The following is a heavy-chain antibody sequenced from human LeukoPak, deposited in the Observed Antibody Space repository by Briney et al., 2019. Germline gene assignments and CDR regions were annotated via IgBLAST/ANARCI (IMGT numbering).Heavy chain of an antibody. D-gene: IGHD6-6*01. CDR2: INSDGSST. CDR3: ARSPSIAALAYYYYMDV. Sequence: GGSLRLSCAASGFTFSSYWMHWVRHAPGKGLVWVSRINSDGSSTSYADSVKGRFTISRDNAKNTLYLQMNSLRAEDTAVYYCARSPSIAALAYYYYMDVWGKGTTVTVSS. CDR1: GFTFSSYW. V-gene: IGHV3-74*01. J-gene: IGHJ6*03.